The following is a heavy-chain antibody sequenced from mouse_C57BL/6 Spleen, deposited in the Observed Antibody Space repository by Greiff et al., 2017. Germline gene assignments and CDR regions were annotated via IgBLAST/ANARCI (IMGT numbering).Heavy chain of an antibody. CDR3: TRGDGYSWYFDV. V-gene: IGHV1-52*01. J-gene: IGHJ1*03. D-gene: IGHD2-3*01. Sequence: QVQLQQPGAELVRPGSSVKLSCKASGYTFTSYWMHWVKQRPIQGLEWIGNIDPSDSDTHYNQKFKDKATLTVDKSSSTAYMQLSSLTSEDSAVYCCTRGDGYSWYFDVWGRETTDTVSS. CDR2: IDPSDSDT. CDR1: GYTFTSYW.